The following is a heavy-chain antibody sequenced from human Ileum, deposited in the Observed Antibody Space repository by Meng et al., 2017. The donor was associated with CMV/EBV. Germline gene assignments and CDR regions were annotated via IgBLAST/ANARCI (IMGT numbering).Heavy chain of an antibody. CDR1: GFTFTNYV. Sequence: GESLKISCAASGFTFTNYVLHWVRQAPGKGLEWVAVISYDGSDDYYAASVKGRFTISRDTSKNTHYLEMNSLTAEDTAVYYCAKDGPIVTALQGYFDYWGQGTLVTVSS. CDR2: ISYDGSDD. D-gene: IGHD2-21*02. V-gene: IGHV3-30*04. CDR3: AKDGPIVTALQGYFDY. J-gene: IGHJ4*02.